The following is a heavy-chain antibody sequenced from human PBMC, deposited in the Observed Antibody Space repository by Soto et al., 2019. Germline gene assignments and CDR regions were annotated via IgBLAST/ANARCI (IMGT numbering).Heavy chain of an antibody. D-gene: IGHD1-26*01. V-gene: IGHV1-69-2*01. CDR2: VEVENDDR. CDR1: GITFSDLH. CDR3: AAVRGSLGSVSFDY. Sequence: EVLLQQSGAEAREPGGVVKMSCAVSGITFSDLHTHWVKQAPGKGLEWVGLVEVENDDRLYAEKYRGRLNINTDTSRHTSYMELTSLTSDDTAIYFCAAVRGSLGSVSFDYLGQGTPVTVSA. J-gene: IGHJ4*02.